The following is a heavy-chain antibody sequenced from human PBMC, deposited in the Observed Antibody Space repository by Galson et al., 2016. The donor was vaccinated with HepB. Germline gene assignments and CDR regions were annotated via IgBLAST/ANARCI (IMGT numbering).Heavy chain of an antibody. J-gene: IGHJ6*02. D-gene: IGHD2/OR15-2a*01. V-gene: IGHV1-18*01. CDR2: ISGYNGNT. Sequence: SVKVSCKASGYTFSTYGFSWVRQAPGQGLEWMGWISGYNGNTIYGQKVQNRVTMTTDTSTSTAYMHLRSLSSDDTAVYYCARDCDPDGGTPCYRRMDVWGQGTTVTVSS. CDR3: ARDCDPDGGTPCYRRMDV. CDR1: GYTFSTYG.